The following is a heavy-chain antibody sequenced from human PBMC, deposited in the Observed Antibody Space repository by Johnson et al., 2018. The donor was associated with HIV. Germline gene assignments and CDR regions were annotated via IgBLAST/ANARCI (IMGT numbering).Heavy chain of an antibody. CDR1: GFTCDDYG. J-gene: IGHJ3*02. Sequence: VQLVESGGGVVRPGGSLRLSCAASGFTCDDYGMSWVRQAPGKGLEWVSGLNWYGGSTGYAASVMGRFTISRDNAKNSRFLQMNSLRAEDTAVYYCARDGRSVAEAFDIWGQGTMVTVSS. V-gene: IGHV3-20*04. CDR2: LNWYGGST. D-gene: IGHD6-19*01. CDR3: ARDGRSVAEAFDI.